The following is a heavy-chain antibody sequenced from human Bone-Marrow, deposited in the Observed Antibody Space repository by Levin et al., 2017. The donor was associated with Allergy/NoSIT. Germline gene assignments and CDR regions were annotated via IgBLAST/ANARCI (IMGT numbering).Heavy chain of an antibody. Sequence: PSETLSLTCAASGFTFSSYWMHWVRQAPGKGLVWVSRINSDGSSTSYADSVKGRFTNSRDNAKNTLYLQMNSLRAEDTAVYYCAKGGRSHFDYWGQGTLVTVSS. CDR2: INSDGSST. D-gene: IGHD3-16*01. J-gene: IGHJ4*02. CDR1: GFTFSSYW. CDR3: AKGGRSHFDY. V-gene: IGHV3-74*01.